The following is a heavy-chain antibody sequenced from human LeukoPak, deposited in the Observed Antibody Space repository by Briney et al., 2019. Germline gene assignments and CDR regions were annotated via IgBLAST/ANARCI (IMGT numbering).Heavy chain of an antibody. CDR1: GFTFSSHC. CDR2: IKQDGSEK. Sequence: GGSLRLSCAASGFTFSSHCMNWARQAPGKGLEWVANIKQDGSEKYYVDSVKGRFTFSRDNAKNSLYLQMNSLRAEDTAVYYCAKLPSDSSGYPLPNDYWGQGTLVTVSS. CDR3: AKLPSDSSGYPLPNDY. V-gene: IGHV3-7*01. D-gene: IGHD3-22*01. J-gene: IGHJ4*02.